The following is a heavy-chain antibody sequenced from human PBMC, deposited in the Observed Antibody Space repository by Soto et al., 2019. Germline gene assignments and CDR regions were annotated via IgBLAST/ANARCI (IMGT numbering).Heavy chain of an antibody. CDR3: ARAGYSSGWYFDY. Sequence: PSETLSLTCAVSGGSISSGGYSWSWIRQPPGKGLEWIGYIYHSGSTYYNPSLKSRVTISVDRSKNQFSLKLSSVTAADTAVYYCARAGYSSGWYFDYWGLGTLVTVSS. CDR2: IYHSGST. D-gene: IGHD6-19*01. V-gene: IGHV4-30-2*01. J-gene: IGHJ4*02. CDR1: GGSISSGGYS.